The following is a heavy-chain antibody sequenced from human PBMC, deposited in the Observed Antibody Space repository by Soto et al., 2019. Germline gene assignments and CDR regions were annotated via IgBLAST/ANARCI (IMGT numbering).Heavy chain of an antibody. CDR3: AQMDTMTTSAFDV. CDR1: TFNFNVYS. J-gene: IGHJ3*01. CDR2: ISSSSCATT. Sequence: VQLWQSGGDLVQPGGSLRLSCTASTFNFNVYSMTWVRQPPGKGLEWVAAISSSSCATTDYAESVKGRFTISSDNSKNTPFLQLNSLRGEDTAMYYCAQMDTMTTSAFDVWGPGAIGTVSS. D-gene: IGHD5-12*01. V-gene: IGHV3-23*01.